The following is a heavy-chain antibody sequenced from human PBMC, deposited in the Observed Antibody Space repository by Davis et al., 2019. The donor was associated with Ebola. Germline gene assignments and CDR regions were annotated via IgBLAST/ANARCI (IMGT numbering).Heavy chain of an antibody. CDR1: GFTFDDYG. CDR3: AKGGYIAAAGPY. J-gene: IGHJ4*02. V-gene: IGHV3-20*04. D-gene: IGHD6-13*01. Sequence: GESLKISCAASGFTFDDYGMSWVRQAPGKGLEWVSGINWNGGSTGYADSVKGRFTISRDNSKNTLYLQMNSLRAEDTAVYYCAKGGYIAAAGPYWGQGTLVTVSS. CDR2: INWNGGST.